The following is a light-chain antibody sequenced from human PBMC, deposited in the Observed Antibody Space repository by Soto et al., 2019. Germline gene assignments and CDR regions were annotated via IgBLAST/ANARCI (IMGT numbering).Light chain of an antibody. CDR1: QSVNNNY. J-gene: IGKJ2*01. CDR2: GSS. CDR3: QQYGSSPPYT. Sequence: EVVLTQSPGTLSLSPGERATLSCRASQSVNNNYVAWYQQKPGQAPRLLILGSSDRATGIPDRFSGSGSGTDFPLTISRLEPEDFAVYYCQQYGSSPPYTFGQGTKLEIK. V-gene: IGKV3-20*01.